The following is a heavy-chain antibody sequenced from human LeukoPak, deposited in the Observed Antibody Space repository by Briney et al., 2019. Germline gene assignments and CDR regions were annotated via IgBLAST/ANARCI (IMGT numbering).Heavy chain of an antibody. Sequence: PGGSLRLSCAVSGFTFSSYWMHWVRQGPGKGLVWVSRINSDGSSTNYADSVKGRFTISRDNAKNTLYLQMNSLRVEDTAVYYCAPLAANIFDYWGQGTLVTASS. D-gene: IGHD6-25*01. V-gene: IGHV3-74*01. J-gene: IGHJ4*02. CDR2: INSDGSST. CDR3: APLAANIFDY. CDR1: GFTFSSYW.